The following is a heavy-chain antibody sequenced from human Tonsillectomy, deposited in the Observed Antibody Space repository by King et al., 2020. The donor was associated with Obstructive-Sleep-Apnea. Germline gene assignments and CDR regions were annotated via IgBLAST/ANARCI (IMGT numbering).Heavy chain of an antibody. J-gene: IGHJ4*02. Sequence: QLQESGPGLVRPSGTLSLTCPVSGFSLSSVDWWSWIRQPPGRGLGWIGQVFHGGSTHYHPSFKSRVAILLDRSKNQFSLTLTPVTAADTAVYYCAKGGLADYWGQGTLVTVSS. CDR3: AKGGLADY. V-gene: IGHV4-4*02. D-gene: IGHD6-25*01. CDR1: GFSLSSVDW. CDR2: VFHGGST.